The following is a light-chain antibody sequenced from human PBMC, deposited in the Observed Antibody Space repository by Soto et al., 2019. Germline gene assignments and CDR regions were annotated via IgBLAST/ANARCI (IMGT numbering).Light chain of an antibody. CDR2: RNN. V-gene: IGLV1-47*01. CDR3: TSWDDRLRDV. J-gene: IGLJ1*01. CDR1: SSNIGINY. Sequence: QSVLTQPPSASGTPGQRVTISCSGSSSNIGINYVYWYQQLPGTAPKLLIYRNNQRPSGVPDRFSGSKSGTSASLAISGLRSEDEADYYCTSWDDRLRDVFGTGTKVTVL.